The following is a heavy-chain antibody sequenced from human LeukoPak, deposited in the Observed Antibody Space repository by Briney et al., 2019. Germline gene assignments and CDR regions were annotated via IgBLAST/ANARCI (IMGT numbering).Heavy chain of an antibody. Sequence: SETLSLTCTVSGGSISSYYWSWIRQPPGKGLEWIGYIYYSGSTNYNPSLKSRVTISVDTSKNQFSLKLSSVTAADTAVYYCARGDGSYSSVYWGQGTLVTVSS. J-gene: IGHJ4*02. CDR3: ARGDGSYSSVY. CDR2: IYYSGST. V-gene: IGHV4-59*01. D-gene: IGHD1-26*01. CDR1: GGSISSYY.